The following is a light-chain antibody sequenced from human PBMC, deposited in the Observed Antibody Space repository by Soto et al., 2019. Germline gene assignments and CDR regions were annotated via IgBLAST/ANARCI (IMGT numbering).Light chain of an antibody. V-gene: IGKV1-5*03. CDR3: QQYKSYPWT. CDR1: QTIDSW. CDR2: EAS. Sequence: DIQMAQSPSTLSASVGDRVTITCRASQTIDSWLAWYQQKPGKAPNLLISEASTLESGVPSRFSGSESGTAFILSISSLQPDDFASYYCQQYKSYPWTFGQGTKVEIK. J-gene: IGKJ1*01.